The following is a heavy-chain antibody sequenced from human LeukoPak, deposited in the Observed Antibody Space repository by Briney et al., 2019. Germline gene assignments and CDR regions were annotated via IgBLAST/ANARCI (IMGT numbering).Heavy chain of an antibody. CDR1: GFTFSSCA. V-gene: IGHV3-23*01. CDR2: ISGSGGST. J-gene: IGHJ5*02. Sequence: GGSLRLSCAASGFTFSSCAMSWVRQAPGKGLEWVSAISGSGGSTYYADSVKGRFTISRDNSKNTLYLQMNSLRAEDTAVYYCAKDRSGINWFDPWGQGTLVTVSS. CDR3: AKDRSGINWFDP.